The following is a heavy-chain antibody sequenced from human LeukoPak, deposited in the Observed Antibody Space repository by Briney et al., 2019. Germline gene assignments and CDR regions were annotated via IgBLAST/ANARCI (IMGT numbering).Heavy chain of an antibody. J-gene: IGHJ4*02. D-gene: IGHD3-22*01. CDR2: IKSKTDGGTT. V-gene: IGHV3-15*07. Sequence: GGSLRLSCAASGFTVGSSYMYWVRQAPGKGLEWVGRIKSKTDGGTTDYAAPVKGRFTISRDDSKNTLYLQMNSLKTEDTAVYYCSTTYYYDSSEGYWGQGTLVTVSS. CDR1: GFTVGSSY. CDR3: STTYYYDSSEGY.